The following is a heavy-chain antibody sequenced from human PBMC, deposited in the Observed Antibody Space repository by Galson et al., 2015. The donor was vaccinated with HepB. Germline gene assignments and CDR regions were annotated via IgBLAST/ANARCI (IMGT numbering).Heavy chain of an antibody. J-gene: IGHJ4*02. V-gene: IGHV5-51*01. D-gene: IGHD6-13*01. CDR3: ARHPGYSNSWYLDY. CDR2: IYPGDSDT. CDR1: GYSFTNYW. Sequence: QSGAEVKKPGESLKISCKGSGYSFTNYWIGWVRQMPGKGLEWMGIIYPGDSDTRYNPSFQGQVTISADKSITTAYLQWSSVKAADTAMYYCARHPGYSNSWYLDYWGQGTLVTVSS.